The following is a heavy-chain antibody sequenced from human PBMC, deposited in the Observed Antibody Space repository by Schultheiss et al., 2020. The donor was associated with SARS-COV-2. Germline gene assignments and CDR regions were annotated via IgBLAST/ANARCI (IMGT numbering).Heavy chain of an antibody. D-gene: IGHD1-26*01. CDR2: ISSNGGST. CDR3: ARVEGAGTFDY. V-gene: IGHV3-64*01. CDR1: GFTVSSNY. Sequence: GGSLRLSCAASGFTVSSNYMSWVRQAPGKGLEYVSAISSNGGSTYYANSVKGRFTISRDNSKNTLYLQMGSLRAEDMAVYYCARVEGAGTFDYWGQGTLVTVSS. J-gene: IGHJ4*02.